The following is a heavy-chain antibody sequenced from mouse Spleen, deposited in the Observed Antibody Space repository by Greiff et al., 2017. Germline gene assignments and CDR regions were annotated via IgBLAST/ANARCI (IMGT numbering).Heavy chain of an antibody. Sequence: VQLQQPGAELVKPGASVKLSCKASGYTFTSYWMQWVKQRPGQGLEWIGEIDPSDSYTNYNQKFKGKATLTVDTSSSTAYMQLSSLTSEDSAVYYCARYFSPYWGQGTLVTVSA. CDR3: ARYFSPY. V-gene: IGHV1-50*01. J-gene: IGHJ3*01. CDR2: IDPSDSYT. CDR1: GYTFTSYW.